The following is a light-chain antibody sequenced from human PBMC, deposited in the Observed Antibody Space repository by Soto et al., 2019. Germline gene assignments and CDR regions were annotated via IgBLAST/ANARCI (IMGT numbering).Light chain of an antibody. V-gene: IGKV3-15*01. CDR1: QSVSSN. CDR3: QQYNTWPPIT. Sequence: EIVMTQSPATVSVSPGERATLSCRTSQSVSSNLAWYQQKPGQAPRLLIFGASTRATGIPARFSGSGSGTEFTLTISSLQSEDFAVYYCQQYNTWPPITFGPGTRLEIK. CDR2: GAS. J-gene: IGKJ5*01.